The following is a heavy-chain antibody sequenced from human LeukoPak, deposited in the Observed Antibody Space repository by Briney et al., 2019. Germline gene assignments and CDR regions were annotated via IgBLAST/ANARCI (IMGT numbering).Heavy chain of an antibody. CDR3: AREEEYQLLGSFDY. Sequence: GGSLRLSCAASGFTFSSYSMNWVRQAPGKGLEWVSYISSSSSTIYYADSVKGRFTISRDNAKNSLYLQMNSLRAEDTAVYYCAREEEYQLLGSFDYWGPGTLVNGSS. CDR2: ISSSSSTI. D-gene: IGHD2-2*01. V-gene: IGHV3-48*01. CDR1: GFTFSSYS. J-gene: IGHJ4*02.